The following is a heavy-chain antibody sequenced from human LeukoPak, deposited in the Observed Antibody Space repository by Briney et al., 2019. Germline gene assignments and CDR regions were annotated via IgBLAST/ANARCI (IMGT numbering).Heavy chain of an antibody. CDR1: GFTFSGFW. J-gene: IGHJ6*02. V-gene: IGHV3-7*03. CDR2: INSDGSEG. Sequence: SGGSLRLSCAVSGFTFSGFWMSWSRQAPGKGLEWVASINSDGSEGYYADVVKGRFTISRDNAKNSLYLQINSLRAEDTAVYYCARVLRYFDPSYYYYGMDVWGQGTTVTVSS. D-gene: IGHD3-9*01. CDR3: ARVLRYFDPSYYYYGMDV.